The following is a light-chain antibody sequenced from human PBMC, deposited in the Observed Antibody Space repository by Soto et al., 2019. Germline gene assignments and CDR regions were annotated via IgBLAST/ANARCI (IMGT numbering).Light chain of an antibody. V-gene: IGLV2-14*01. CDR1: SSDVGGYNY. Sequence: QSALTQPASVSGSPGQSITISCTGTSSDVGGYNYVSWYQQHPGKAPKLMIYDVSYRPSGVSNRVAGSKSGNTASLTISGLQAEDEADYYCSSYTSSNTWVFGGGTKLTVL. J-gene: IGLJ3*02. CDR2: DVS. CDR3: SSYTSSNTWV.